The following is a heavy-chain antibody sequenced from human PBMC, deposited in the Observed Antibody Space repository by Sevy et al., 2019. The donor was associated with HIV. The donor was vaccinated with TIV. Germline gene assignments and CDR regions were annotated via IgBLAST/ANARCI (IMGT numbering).Heavy chain of an antibody. CDR2: IRYDGSNK. CDR1: GFTFSSYG. V-gene: IGHV3-30*02. J-gene: IGHJ5*02. D-gene: IGHD6-13*01. Sequence: GGSLRLSCAASGFTFSSYGMHWVRQAPGKGLEWVAFIRYDGSNKYYAHSVKGRFTISRDNSKNTLYLQMNSLRAEDTAVYYCAKDFDSGYSSSWTPYNWFDPWGQGTLVTVSS. CDR3: AKDFDSGYSSSWTPYNWFDP.